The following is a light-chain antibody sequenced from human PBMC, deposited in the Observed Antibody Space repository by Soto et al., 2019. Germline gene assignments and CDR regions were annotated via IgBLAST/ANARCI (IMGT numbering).Light chain of an antibody. V-gene: IGKV3-20*01. CDR1: QSVSSSY. J-gene: IGKJ1*01. CDR2: GAS. CDR3: QQYGSSRT. Sequence: LTQSPGTVSFSPGERATLSCRASQSVSSSYVAWYQQKPVHAPRLLIYGASSRATGIPDRFSGSGSGTDFTLTISRLEPEDFAVYYCQQYGSSRTFGQGTNVDIK.